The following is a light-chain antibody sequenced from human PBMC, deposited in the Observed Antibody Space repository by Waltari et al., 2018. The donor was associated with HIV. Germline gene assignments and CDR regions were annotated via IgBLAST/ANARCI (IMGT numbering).Light chain of an antibody. J-gene: IGLJ2*01. V-gene: IGLV1-47*01. CDR2: RNN. CDR3: ATWTDSLSGVV. CDR1: SSNIGSNY. Sequence: QSVLTQSPSASGTPGQRVTISCSGSSSNIGSNYVYWYQQLQGTAPKLLLYRNNPRPSGVPDRFSGSKSGTSASLAISGLRSEDEAHYYCATWTDSLSGVVFGGGTKLRVL.